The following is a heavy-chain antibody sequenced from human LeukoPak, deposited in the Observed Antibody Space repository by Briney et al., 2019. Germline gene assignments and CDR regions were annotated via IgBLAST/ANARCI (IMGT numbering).Heavy chain of an antibody. V-gene: IGHV3-7*04. Sequence: GGSLRLSCAASGFTFSNYWMSWVRQAPGKGLEWVANIKQDRSEKYYVDSVKGRFTISRDNAKNSLYLQMNSLRAEDTAVYYCARVVPAAIIHYYYYMDVWGKGTTVTVSS. J-gene: IGHJ6*03. CDR3: ARVVPAAIIHYYYYMDV. CDR1: GFTFSNYW. CDR2: IKQDRSEK. D-gene: IGHD2-2*01.